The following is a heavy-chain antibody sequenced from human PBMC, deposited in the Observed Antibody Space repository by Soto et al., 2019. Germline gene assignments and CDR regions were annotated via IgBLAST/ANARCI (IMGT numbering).Heavy chain of an antibody. V-gene: IGHV3-15*01. CDR1: GFTFSNAW. J-gene: IGHJ6*02. Sequence: GGSLRLSCAASGFTFSNAWMSWVRQAPGKGLEWVGRIKSKTDGGTTDYAAPVKGRFTISRDDSKNTLYLQMNSLKTEDTAVYYCTSTSSGFGEPRYYYYGMDVWSQGTTVTVSS. D-gene: IGHD3-10*01. CDR2: IKSKTDGGTT. CDR3: TSTSSGFGEPRYYYYGMDV.